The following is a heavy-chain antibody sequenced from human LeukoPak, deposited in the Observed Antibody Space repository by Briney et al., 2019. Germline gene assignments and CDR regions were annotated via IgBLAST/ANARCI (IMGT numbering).Heavy chain of an antibody. D-gene: IGHD6-19*01. J-gene: IGHJ4*02. V-gene: IGHV3-9*01. CDR1: GFTFDDYA. CDR3: AQTSSGWLNFDY. Sequence: SLRLSCAASGFTFDDYAMHWVRQAPGQGLEWVSGISWNSGSIGYADSVKGRFTISRDNAKNSLYLQMNSLRAEDTALYYCAQTSSGWLNFDYWGQGTLVTVSS. CDR2: ISWNSGSI.